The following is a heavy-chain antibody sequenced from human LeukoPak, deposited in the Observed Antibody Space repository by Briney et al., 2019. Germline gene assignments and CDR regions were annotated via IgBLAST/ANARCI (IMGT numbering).Heavy chain of an antibody. J-gene: IGHJ6*02. CDR1: GGTFSSYA. CDR3: ATDLHCSGGSCFSRYYYYYGMDV. D-gene: IGHD2-15*01. V-gene: IGHV1-69*04. CDR2: IIPIFGIA. Sequence: ASVEVSCKASGGTFSSYAISWVRQAPGQGLEWMGRIIPIFGIANYAQKFQGRVTITADKSTSTAYMELSSLRSEDTAVYYCATDLHCSGGSCFSRYYYYYGMDVWGQGTTVTVSS.